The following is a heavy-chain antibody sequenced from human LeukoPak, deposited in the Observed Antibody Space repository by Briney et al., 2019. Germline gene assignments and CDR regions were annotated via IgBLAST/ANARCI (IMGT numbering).Heavy chain of an antibody. CDR3: ARDFRYAFDN. Sequence: GGSLRLSCAASGFTFSDYSMNWVRQAPGKGLEWISYIGISSGNTKYADSVKGRFTISGDSAKNSVYLQMNSLRLEDTAVYYCARDFRYAFDNWGQGTLVTVSS. CDR2: IGISSGNT. V-gene: IGHV3-48*04. J-gene: IGHJ4*02. CDR1: GFTFSDYS. D-gene: IGHD5-12*01.